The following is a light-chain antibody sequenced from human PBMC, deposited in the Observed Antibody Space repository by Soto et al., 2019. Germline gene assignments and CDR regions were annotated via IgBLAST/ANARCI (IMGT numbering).Light chain of an antibody. CDR2: SSN. Sequence: QSVLTQPPSVSATPGQGVTLSCSGGDSNIGSTAVNWYQQLPGTAPKLLIYSSNQRPSGVPDRISGSKSGTSASLAISGLQSEDEADYYCVAWDDDLHVWLFGDGTKLTVL. J-gene: IGLJ3*02. CDR1: DSNIGSTA. CDR3: VAWDDDLHVWL. V-gene: IGLV1-44*01.